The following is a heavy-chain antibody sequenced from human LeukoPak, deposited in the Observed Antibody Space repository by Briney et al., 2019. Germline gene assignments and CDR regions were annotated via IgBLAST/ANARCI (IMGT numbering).Heavy chain of an antibody. D-gene: IGHD3-10*01. CDR2: ISNPSSTR. CDR3: ARCGDGLPCDFDY. J-gene: IGHJ4*02. V-gene: IGHV3-11*04. CDR1: GFIFSDYY. Sequence: GGSLRLSCDASGFIFSDYYMSWVRQAPGRGLEWISYISNPSSTRYYADSVKGRFTISRDNAKNSLYLQMNSLRAEDTAVYYCARCGDGLPCDFDYWGQGTLVTVSS.